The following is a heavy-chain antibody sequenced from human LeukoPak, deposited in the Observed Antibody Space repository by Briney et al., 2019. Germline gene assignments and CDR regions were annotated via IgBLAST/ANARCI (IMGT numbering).Heavy chain of an antibody. CDR1: GGTFSSYA. V-gene: IGHV1-69*05. J-gene: IGHJ6*03. CDR3: ARVSCSGGSCDYYYMDV. Sequence: ASVKVSCKASGGTFSSYAISWVRQAPGQGLEWMGGIIPIFGTANYAQKFQGRVTITTDESTSTAYMELSSLRSEDTAVYYCARVSCSGGSCDYYYMDVWGKGTTVSVSS. CDR2: IIPIFGTA. D-gene: IGHD2-15*01.